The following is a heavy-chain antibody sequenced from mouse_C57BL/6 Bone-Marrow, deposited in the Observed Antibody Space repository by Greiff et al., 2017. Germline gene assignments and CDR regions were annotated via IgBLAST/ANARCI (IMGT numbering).Heavy chain of an antibody. J-gene: IGHJ1*03. V-gene: IGHV1-64*01. D-gene: IGHD2-4*01. CDR1: GYTFTSYW. CDR3: TRGGLRRNWYFDV. CDR2: IHPTSGST. Sequence: QVQLQQPGAELVKPGASVKLSCKASGYTFTSYWMHWVKQRPGQGLEWIGMIHPTSGSTNYNEKFKSKATLTVDKSSSTPYMQLSSLTSEDSAVYYGTRGGLRRNWYFDVWGTGTTVTVSS.